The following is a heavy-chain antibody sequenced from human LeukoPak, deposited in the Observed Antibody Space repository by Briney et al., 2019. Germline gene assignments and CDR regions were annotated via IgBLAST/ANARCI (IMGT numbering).Heavy chain of an antibody. J-gene: IGHJ5*02. CDR3: ARDQGRA. CDR1: GFAFSTYT. V-gene: IGHV3-21*01. CDR2: ITGNSHYI. Sequence: PGGSLRLSCVASGFAFSTYTMNWVRQAPGKGLEWISSITGNSHYIYYADSVKGRFNVSRDNAQNSLFLQMNTLRAEDTAVYYCARDQGRAWGQGTLVTVSS.